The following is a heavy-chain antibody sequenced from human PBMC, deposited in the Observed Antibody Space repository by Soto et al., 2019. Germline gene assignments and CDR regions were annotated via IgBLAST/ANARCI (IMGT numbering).Heavy chain of an antibody. CDR1: GGTFSSYA. V-gene: IGHV1-69*01. CDR2: IIPIFGTA. Sequence: QVQLVQSGAEVKKPGSSVKVSCKASGGTFSSYAISWVRQAPGQGLAWMGGIIPIFGTANYAQKFQGRVTITADESTSTAYMELSSLRSEDTAVYYCAGSRRDGYNYVSYYYYGMDVWGQGTTVTVSS. J-gene: IGHJ6*02. CDR3: AGSRRDGYNYVSYYYYGMDV. D-gene: IGHD5-12*01.